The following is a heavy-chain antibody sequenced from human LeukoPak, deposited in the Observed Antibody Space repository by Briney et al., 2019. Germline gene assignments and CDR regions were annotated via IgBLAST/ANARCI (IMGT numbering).Heavy chain of an antibody. CDR2: ISSSGSTI. Sequence: PGGSLRLSCAASGFTFSSYEMNWVRQAPGKGLGWVSYISSSGSTIYYADSVKGRFTISRDNAKNSLYLQMNSLRAEDTAVYYCAREEDSYGDYPLLDLGMDVWGKGTTVTVSS. J-gene: IGHJ6*04. V-gene: IGHV3-48*03. CDR1: GFTFSSYE. D-gene: IGHD4-17*01. CDR3: AREEDSYGDYPLLDLGMDV.